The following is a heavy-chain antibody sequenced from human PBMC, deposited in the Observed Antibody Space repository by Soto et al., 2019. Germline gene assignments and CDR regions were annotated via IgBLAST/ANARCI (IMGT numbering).Heavy chain of an antibody. J-gene: IGHJ4*02. CDR2: ISGSGGST. Sequence: QLQESGPGLVKPSETLSLTCTVSGGSISSYYWTWIRQPPGKGLEWVSAISGSGGSTYYADSVKGRFTISRDNSKNTLYLQMNSLRAEDTAVYYCAKDDGIAVAGPDWGQGTLVTVSS. V-gene: IGHV3-23*01. CDR1: GGSISSYY. D-gene: IGHD6-19*01. CDR3: AKDDGIAVAGPD.